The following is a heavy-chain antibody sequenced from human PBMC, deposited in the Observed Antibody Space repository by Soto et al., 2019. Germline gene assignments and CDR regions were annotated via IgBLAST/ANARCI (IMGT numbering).Heavy chain of an antibody. J-gene: IGHJ6*03. V-gene: IGHV3-21*01. CDR1: GFTFSSYS. CDR3: ARDEDSNSFYYYYYMDV. CDR2: ISSSSSYI. Sequence: EVQLVESGGGLVKPGGSLRLSCAASGFTFSSYSMNWVRQAPGKGLEWVSSISSSSSYIYYADSVKGRFTISRDNAKNSLYLQMNSLRAEDTAVYYCARDEDSNSFYYYYYMDVWGKGTTVTVSS. D-gene: IGHD4-4*01.